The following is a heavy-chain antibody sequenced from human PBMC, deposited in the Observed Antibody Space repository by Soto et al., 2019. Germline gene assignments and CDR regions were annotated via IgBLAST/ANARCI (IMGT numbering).Heavy chain of an antibody. CDR1: GFIFTSYA. CDR2: ISYDGSHK. V-gene: IGHV3-30-3*01. J-gene: IGHJ6*02. D-gene: IGHD2-2*01. Sequence: GGSLRLSCAASGFIFTSYAMHWVRQAPGTGLEWVAVISYDGSHKLYADSVKGRFTISRDNSNNMVYLEVDSLRSEDTAVYFCARDFKARFSSSTYYGMDVWGQGTTVTASS. CDR3: ARDFKARFSSSTYYGMDV.